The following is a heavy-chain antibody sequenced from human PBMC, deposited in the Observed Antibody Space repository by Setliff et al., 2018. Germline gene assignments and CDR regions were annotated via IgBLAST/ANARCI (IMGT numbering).Heavy chain of an antibody. V-gene: IGHV4-61*09. Sequence: PSETLSLTCIVSGESIDSVATGNHYWNWIRQPVGKGLEWIGQIYTSWSTNYNPSLKSRVTISLDKSKNQFSLGLSSVTAADTAVYYCARDDTYDFWGGHGHLDSWGQGILVTVSS. CDR1: GESIDSVATGNHY. CDR2: IYTSWST. J-gene: IGHJ4*02. D-gene: IGHD3-3*01. CDR3: ARDDTYDFWGGHGHLDS.